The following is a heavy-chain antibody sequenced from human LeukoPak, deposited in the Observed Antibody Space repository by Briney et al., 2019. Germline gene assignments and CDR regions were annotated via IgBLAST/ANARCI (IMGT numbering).Heavy chain of an antibody. CDR1: GFTFSSYS. CDR3: AKDISGYSSSWYQPYYYYYMDV. Sequence: GGSLRLSCAASGFTFSSYSMNWVRQAPGKGLEWVSSISSSSSYIYYADSVKGRFTISRDNSKNTLYLQMNSLRAEDTAVYYCAKDISGYSSSWYQPYYYYYMDVWGKGTTVTISS. D-gene: IGHD6-13*01. V-gene: IGHV3-21*01. J-gene: IGHJ6*03. CDR2: ISSSSSYI.